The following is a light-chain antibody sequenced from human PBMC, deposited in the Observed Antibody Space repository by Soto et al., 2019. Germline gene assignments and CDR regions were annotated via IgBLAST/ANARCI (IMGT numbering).Light chain of an antibody. J-gene: IGKJ1*01. Sequence: EIVMTQSPAALSVSPGDAATLSCRASQSVHSRLAWYQQKPGQAPRLLIYGASTSASGIPARFRGSGSGTEFTLTISTLQSEDLAVYYCQQYDDWPPWTFGPVTKVEIK. CDR2: GAS. CDR3: QQYDDWPPWT. CDR1: QSVHSR. V-gene: IGKV3-15*01.